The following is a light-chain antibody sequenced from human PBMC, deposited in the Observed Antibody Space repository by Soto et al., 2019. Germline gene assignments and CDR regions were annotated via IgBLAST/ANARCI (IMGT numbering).Light chain of an antibody. CDR3: YQYGSTPPT. Sequence: EIVLTQSPVTLSFSPCEIATLSCSSSQSVTNNQLAWFRQKPGQAPRLLIWGVSNRATGIPDRFSGSGSGTDFTLTISRLEPEDFVVFYCYQYGSTPPTFGQGTKVDIK. J-gene: IGKJ1*01. CDR2: GVS. CDR1: QSVTNNQ. V-gene: IGKV3-20*01.